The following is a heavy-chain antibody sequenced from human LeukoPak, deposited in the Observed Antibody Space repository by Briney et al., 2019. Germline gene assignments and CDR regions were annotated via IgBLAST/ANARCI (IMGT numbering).Heavy chain of an antibody. CDR1: GYTFTSYG. CDR3: ARLHYDILTGYYYYGMDV. Sequence: ASVKVSCKASGYTFTSYGISWVRQAPGQGLEWMGWISAYNGNTNYAQKLQGRVTMTTDTSTSTAYMELRSLRSDDTAGYYCARLHYDILTGYYYYGMDVWGQGTTVTVSS. J-gene: IGHJ6*02. D-gene: IGHD3-9*01. CDR2: ISAYNGNT. V-gene: IGHV1-18*01.